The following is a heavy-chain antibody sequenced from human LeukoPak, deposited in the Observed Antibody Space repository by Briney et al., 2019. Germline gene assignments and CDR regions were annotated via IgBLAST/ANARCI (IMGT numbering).Heavy chain of an antibody. J-gene: IGHJ4*02. CDR1: GGSITSYY. CDR3: ARQIRITMVRGVAGY. Sequence: SETLSLTCSVSGGSITSYYWSWIRQPPGKELEWIGSIYHSGSTYYNPSLKSRVTISVDTSKNQFSLKLSSVTAADTAVYYCARQIRITMVRGVAGYWGQGTLVTVSS. CDR2: IYHSGST. V-gene: IGHV4-59*08. D-gene: IGHD3-10*01.